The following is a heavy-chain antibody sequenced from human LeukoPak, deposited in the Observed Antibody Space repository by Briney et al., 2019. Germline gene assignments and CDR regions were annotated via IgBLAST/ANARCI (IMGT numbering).Heavy chain of an antibody. Sequence: GGSLRLSCAVSGGTFSAYWMAWVRQSPGKGLEWVAEINEDGSVKYYVDSMKGRFTISRDNAKNSLYLQMNSLGAEDTAVYYCAKVPRDSDCYWGQGTLVTASS. CDR3: AKVPRDSDCY. V-gene: IGHV3-7*01. D-gene: IGHD2-21*02. J-gene: IGHJ4*02. CDR2: INEDGSVK. CDR1: GGTFSAYW.